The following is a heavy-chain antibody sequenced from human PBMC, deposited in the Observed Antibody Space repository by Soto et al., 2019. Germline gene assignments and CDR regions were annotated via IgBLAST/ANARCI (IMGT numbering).Heavy chain of an antibody. CDR2: INPNSDGA. V-gene: IGHV1-2*02. CDR3: ARTEYTSSSPDY. Sequence: ASVKVSCKASGYTFTGYYIHWVRQTRGQGLEWMGWINPNSDGAIFAQKFKDRVTMTRETSSSTAYMEMSRLKSNDTAVYYCARTEYTSSSPDYWGQGTLVTVSS. CDR1: GYTFTGYY. J-gene: IGHJ4*02. D-gene: IGHD6-6*01.